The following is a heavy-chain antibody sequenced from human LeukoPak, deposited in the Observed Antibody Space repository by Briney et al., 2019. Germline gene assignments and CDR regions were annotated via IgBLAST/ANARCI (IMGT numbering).Heavy chain of an antibody. Sequence: PGGSLRLSCAPSGFTYNNYAMNWVRPAPGKGLEWVSVITGSGGSTYYADSVKGRFTISRDNSKNTLHLQMNSLRAEDTAVYYCAKVRGSGWYEAFDYWGQGALVTVSS. J-gene: IGHJ4*02. D-gene: IGHD6-19*01. CDR1: GFTYNNYA. CDR3: AKVRGSGWYEAFDY. V-gene: IGHV3-23*01. CDR2: ITGSGGST.